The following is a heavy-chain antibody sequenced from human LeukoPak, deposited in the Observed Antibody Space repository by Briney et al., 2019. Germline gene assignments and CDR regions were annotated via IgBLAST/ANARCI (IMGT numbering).Heavy chain of an antibody. V-gene: IGHV4-39*01. Sequence: SETLSLTCTVSGGSIISSSYYWGWIRQPPGKGLEWIGSIYYSGSTYYNPSLKSRVTISVDTSKNQFSLKLSTVTAADTAVYYCARQFIVIVVVITTQEDNWFDPWGQGTLVTVSS. CDR3: ARQFIVIVVVITTQEDNWFDP. CDR2: IYYSGST. J-gene: IGHJ5*02. D-gene: IGHD3-22*01. CDR1: GGSIISSSYY.